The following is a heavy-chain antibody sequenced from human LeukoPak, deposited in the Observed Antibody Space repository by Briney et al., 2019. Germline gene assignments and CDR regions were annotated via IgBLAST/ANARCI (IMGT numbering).Heavy chain of an antibody. V-gene: IGHV3-33*01. Sequence: GGSLRLSCAASGFTFSTYGMHWVRQAPGKGLEWVAVIWYDGSNKYYADSVKGRFTISRDNSKNTLDLQMNSLRAGGTAVYYCARDRMALFDCWGQGTLVTVSS. CDR1: GFTFSTYG. D-gene: IGHD2-8*01. CDR2: IWYDGSNK. J-gene: IGHJ4*02. CDR3: ARDRMALFDC.